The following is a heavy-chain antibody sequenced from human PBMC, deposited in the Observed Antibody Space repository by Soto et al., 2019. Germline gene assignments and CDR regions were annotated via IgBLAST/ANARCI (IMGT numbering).Heavy chain of an antibody. V-gene: IGHV1-18*01. D-gene: IGHD3-16*01. CDR2: ISAFTDYT. CDR1: GYTFTDHG. Sequence: QIQLVQSGAEVKKPGASVKVSCKASGYTFTDHGISWVRQAPGQGLEWVGWISAFTDYTDYAQKFRGRVTMTTDKNPNTGHIELRSLTFDDPGGLLRGKERPRLTQEIVCGHWGQGTLVTVSS. J-gene: IGHJ4*02. CDR3: GKERPRLTQEIVCGH.